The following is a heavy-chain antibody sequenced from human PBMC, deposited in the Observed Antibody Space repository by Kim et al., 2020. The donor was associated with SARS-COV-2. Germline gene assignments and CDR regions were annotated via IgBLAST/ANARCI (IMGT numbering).Heavy chain of an antibody. J-gene: IGHJ6*02. D-gene: IGHD4-17*01. CDR3: AKGKATVVPNQNYYYYGMDV. Sequence: RFTISRDNSKNTLYLQMNSLRAEDTAVYYCAKGKATVVPNQNYYYYGMDVWGQGTTVTVSS. V-gene: IGHV3-23*01.